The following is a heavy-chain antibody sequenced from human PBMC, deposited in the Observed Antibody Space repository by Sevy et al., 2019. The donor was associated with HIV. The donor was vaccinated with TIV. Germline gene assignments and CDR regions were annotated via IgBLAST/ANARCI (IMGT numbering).Heavy chain of an antibody. Sequence: ASVKVSCKASGYTFTSYGISWVRQAPGQGLEWMVWISAYNGNTNYAQKLQGRVTMTTDTSTSTAYMELRSLRSDDTAVYYCARDRGEQWLIYFDYWGQGTLVTVSS. D-gene: IGHD6-19*01. CDR3: ARDRGEQWLIYFDY. V-gene: IGHV1-18*01. CDR1: GYTFTSYG. J-gene: IGHJ4*02. CDR2: ISAYNGNT.